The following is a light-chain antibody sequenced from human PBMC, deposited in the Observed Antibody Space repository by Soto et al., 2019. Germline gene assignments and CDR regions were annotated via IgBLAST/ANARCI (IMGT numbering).Light chain of an antibody. V-gene: IGKV3-11*01. CDR1: QSVGNS. J-gene: IGKJ4*01. CDR2: DVS. CDR3: QQRGAWPVT. Sequence: EIVLTQSPATLSLSPGERATLSCRASQSVGNSLAWYQQKPGQAPRLLIWDVSNRATGIPARFSGSGSGTDFTLTISSLQPEDFVLYYCQQRGAWPVTFGGGTRVEIK.